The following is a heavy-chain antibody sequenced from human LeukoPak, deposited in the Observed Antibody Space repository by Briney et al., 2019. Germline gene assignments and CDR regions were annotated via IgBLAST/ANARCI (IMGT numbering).Heavy chain of an antibody. J-gene: IGHJ4*02. Sequence: SETLSLTCTVSGGSVNSGSYYWTWIRQPPGKGLDWIGYIYYSGSTNYNASLKSRVTISVDTSKNQFSLKVNSVTAADTATYYCAREVAAGSYRGFDYWGQGTLVTVSS. CDR3: AREVAAGSYRGFDY. D-gene: IGHD6-19*01. CDR1: GGSVNSGSYY. CDR2: IYYSGST. V-gene: IGHV4-61*01.